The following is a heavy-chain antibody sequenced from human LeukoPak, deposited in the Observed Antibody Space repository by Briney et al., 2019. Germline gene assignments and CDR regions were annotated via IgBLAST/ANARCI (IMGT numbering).Heavy chain of an antibody. D-gene: IGHD2-2*01. J-gene: IGHJ6*02. CDR1: GFTFSSYS. CDR3: ARDPQGCSSTSCRDYYYYYGMDV. V-gene: IGHV3-21*01. Sequence: GVLRLSCAASGFTFSSYSMNWVRQAPGKGLEWVSSISSSSSYIYYADSVKGRFTISRDNAKNSLYLQMNSLRAEDTAVYYCARDPQGCSSTSCRDYYYYYGMDVWGQGTTVTVS. CDR2: ISSSSSYI.